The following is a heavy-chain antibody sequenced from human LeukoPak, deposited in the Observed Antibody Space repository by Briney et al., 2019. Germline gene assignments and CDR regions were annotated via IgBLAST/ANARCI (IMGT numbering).Heavy chain of an antibody. CDR2: IKQDGSEK. V-gene: IGHV3-7*01. CDR3: VAAYYFDY. J-gene: IGHJ4*02. CDR1: GFTFSSCA. D-gene: IGHD6-25*01. Sequence: GGSLRLSCAASGFTFSSCAMSWVRQAPGKGLEWVANIKQDGSEKYYVDSVKGRFTISRDNAKNSMYLQMDSLRAEDTAVYYCVAAYYFDYWGQGTLVTVSS.